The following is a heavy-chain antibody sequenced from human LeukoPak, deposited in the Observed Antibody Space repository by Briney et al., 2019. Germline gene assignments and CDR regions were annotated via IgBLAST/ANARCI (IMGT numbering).Heavy chain of an antibody. CDR1: GFTFDDYA. V-gene: IGHV3-9*01. D-gene: IGHD3-3*01. Sequence: PGGSLRLSCAASGFTFDDYAMQWVRQAPGKGLEWVSGISWNSGSIGYADSVKGRFTISRDNAKNSLYLQMNSLRAEDTALYYCAKDIRDYDFWSGLDYWGQGTLVTVSS. CDR2: ISWNSGSI. J-gene: IGHJ4*02. CDR3: AKDIRDYDFWSGLDY.